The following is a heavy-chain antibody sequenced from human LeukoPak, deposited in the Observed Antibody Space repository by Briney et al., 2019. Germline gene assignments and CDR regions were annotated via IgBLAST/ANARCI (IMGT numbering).Heavy chain of an antibody. D-gene: IGHD2-21*01. CDR2: IYYSGSS. V-gene: IGHV4-39*01. Sequence: SETLSLTCTVSGGSISSYSYYWGWIRQPPGKGLDWIGSIYYSGSSYYNPSLKSRVTISVDTSKNQFSLMLTSVTAADTAVYYCARIPSYYYYYMDVWGKGTTVTVSS. CDR3: ARIPSYYYYYMDV. CDR1: GGSISSYSYY. J-gene: IGHJ6*03.